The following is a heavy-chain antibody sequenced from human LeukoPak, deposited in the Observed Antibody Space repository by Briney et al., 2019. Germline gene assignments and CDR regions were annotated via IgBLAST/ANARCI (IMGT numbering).Heavy chain of an antibody. Sequence: QPGGSLRLSCAASGFTFRSYAMHWVRQAPGKGLEWVAVVSYDGSNKYYADSVKGRFTISGDNSKNTLYLQMNSLRAEDAAVYYCATIGDRRTGELYRIDYWGQGTLVTVSS. D-gene: IGHD7-27*01. CDR3: ATIGDRRTGELYRIDY. J-gene: IGHJ4*02. CDR1: GFTFRSYA. V-gene: IGHV3-30-3*01. CDR2: VSYDGSNK.